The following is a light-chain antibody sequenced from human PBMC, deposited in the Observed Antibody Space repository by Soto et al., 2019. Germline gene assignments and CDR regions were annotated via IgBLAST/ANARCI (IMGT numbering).Light chain of an antibody. V-gene: IGKV1-5*03. CDR2: KAS. CDR1: QTISSW. CDR3: QHYNSYSPT. J-gene: IGKJ1*01. Sequence: DIQMTQSPSTLSGSVGDRVTIPCRASQTISSWLAWYQQKPGKAPKLLIYKASTLKSGVPSRFSGSGSGTEFTLTISSLQPDDFATYYCQHYNSYSPTFGQGTKVDI.